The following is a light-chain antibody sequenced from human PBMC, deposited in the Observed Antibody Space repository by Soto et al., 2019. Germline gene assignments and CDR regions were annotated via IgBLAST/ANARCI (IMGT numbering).Light chain of an antibody. CDR2: EVS. CDR1: SSDVGGYNY. J-gene: IGLJ1*01. Sequence: HSELTKAPSANGFPGQSVTISCTRTSSDVGGYNYVSWYQQHPGKAPELMIYEVSKRPSGVPDRFSGSKSGNTASLTVSELQAEDEADYYCSSYAGSNNLIFGTGTKVTVL. V-gene: IGLV2-8*01. CDR3: SSYAGSNNLI.